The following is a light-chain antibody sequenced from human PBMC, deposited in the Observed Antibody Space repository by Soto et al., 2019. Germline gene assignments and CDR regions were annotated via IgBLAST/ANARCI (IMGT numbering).Light chain of an antibody. Sequence: IQLTQSPSSLSASIGDRVTITCRASQGISNSLAWYQQKPGKAPKLLIYIASTLQSGVPPRFSGSGFGTDFNLTIISLQPEDFATYYCQQLDSYPLTFGQGTRLEIK. V-gene: IGKV1-9*01. CDR2: IAS. CDR1: QGISNS. J-gene: IGKJ5*01. CDR3: QQLDSYPLT.